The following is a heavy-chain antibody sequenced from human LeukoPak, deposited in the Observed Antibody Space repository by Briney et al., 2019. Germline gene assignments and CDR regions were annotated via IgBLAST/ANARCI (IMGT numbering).Heavy chain of an antibody. J-gene: IGHJ5*02. Sequence: GGSLRLSCAASGFTFSSFWMSWVRQAPGKGLEWVANIKEDGSEKCYVASVKGRFTISRDNAKNSLYLQMNSLRAEDTALYYCARHVLAVRSFDPWGQGTLVTVSS. D-gene: IGHD6-6*01. CDR1: GFTFSSFW. CDR3: ARHVLAVRSFDP. V-gene: IGHV3-7*01. CDR2: IKEDGSEK.